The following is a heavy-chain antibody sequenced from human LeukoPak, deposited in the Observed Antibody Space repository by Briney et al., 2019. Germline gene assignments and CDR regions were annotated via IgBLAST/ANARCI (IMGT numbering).Heavy chain of an antibody. CDR2: INAGNGNT. CDR1: GYTFTNYA. D-gene: IGHD3-3*01. CDR3: AREEWVNDY. Sequence: ASVTVSCTPSGYTFTNYAMHWVRQAPGQRLEGVGWINAGNGNTKYSQKFQGRVTITRDISASTAYVELSSLRSEDTSVYYCAREEWVNDYWGQGTLVTVSS. V-gene: IGHV1-3*01. J-gene: IGHJ4*02.